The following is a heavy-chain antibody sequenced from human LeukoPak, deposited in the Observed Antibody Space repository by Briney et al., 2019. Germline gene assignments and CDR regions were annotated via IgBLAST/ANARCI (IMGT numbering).Heavy chain of an antibody. V-gene: IGHV3-66*01. D-gene: IGHD4-17*01. CDR1: GFTVGTNS. J-gene: IGHJ3*02. Sequence: GGSLRLSCAASGFTVGTNSMSWVRQSPGKGLEWVSVIYSGGSTYYADSVKGRFTISRDNAKNSLYLQMNSLRAEDTAVYYCARARGLGGVLRAVTTDDAFDIWGQGTMVTVSS. CDR3: ARARGLGGVLRAVTTDDAFDI. CDR2: IYSGGST.